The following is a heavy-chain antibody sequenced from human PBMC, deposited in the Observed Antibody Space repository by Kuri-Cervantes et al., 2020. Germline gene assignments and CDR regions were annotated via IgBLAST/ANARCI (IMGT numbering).Heavy chain of an antibody. D-gene: IGHD1-26*01. J-gene: IGHJ4*02. V-gene: IGHV3-21*01. Sequence: GGSLRLSCAASGFTFSSYEMNWVRQAPGKGLEWVSSISSSSSYIYYADSVKGRFTISRDNAKNSLYLQMNSLRAEDTAVYYCARDEWELLNYWGQGTLVTVSS. CDR1: GFTFSSYE. CDR2: ISSSSSYI. CDR3: ARDEWELLNY.